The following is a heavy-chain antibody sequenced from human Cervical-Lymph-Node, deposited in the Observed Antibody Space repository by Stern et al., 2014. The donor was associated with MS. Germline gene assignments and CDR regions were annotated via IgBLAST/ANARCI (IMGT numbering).Heavy chain of an antibody. CDR2: IYPGDSDT. CDR3: ARHVGVAVAGRGFDP. Sequence: VQLVQSGAEVKKPGESLKISCKGSGYNFPIYWIGWVRQMPGKGLEWMGIIYPGDSDTRYSPSFQGQVTISADKTISPAYLQWSSLRASDTAMYYCARHVGVAVAGRGFDPWGQGTLVPVSS. J-gene: IGHJ5*02. D-gene: IGHD6-19*01. CDR1: GYNFPIYW. V-gene: IGHV5-51*01.